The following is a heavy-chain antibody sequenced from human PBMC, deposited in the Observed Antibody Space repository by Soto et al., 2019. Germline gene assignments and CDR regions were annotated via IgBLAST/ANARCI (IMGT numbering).Heavy chain of an antibody. V-gene: IGHV3-48*01. CDR1: GFTFSSYS. J-gene: IGHJ4*02. CDR2: ISSSSSTI. CDR3: ARDQGAGFDC. Sequence: GGSLRLSCAASGFTFSSYSMNWVRQAPGKGLEWVSYISSSSSTIYYADSVKGRFTISRDNAKNSLYLQISSLRAEDSAMYYCARDQGAGFDCWGQGTLVTVSS.